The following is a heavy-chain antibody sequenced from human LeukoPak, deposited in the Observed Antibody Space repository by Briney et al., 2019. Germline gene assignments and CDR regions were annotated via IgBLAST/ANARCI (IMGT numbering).Heavy chain of an antibody. J-gene: IGHJ4*02. Sequence: PGGALRLSCAASGFTFSSYAMNSVRQAPGKGLEGVSDISGSGDSTDYAYSVKGRFPISRDNSKNTLYLQMNSLGAEDTAIYYCAKSRVSYWVPEFDYWGQGTLVTVSS. CDR3: AKSRVSYWVPEFDY. D-gene: IGHD1-26*01. V-gene: IGHV3-23*01. CDR1: GFTFSSYA. CDR2: ISGSGDST.